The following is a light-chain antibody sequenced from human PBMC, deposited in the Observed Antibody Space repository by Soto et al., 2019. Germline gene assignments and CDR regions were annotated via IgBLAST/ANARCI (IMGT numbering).Light chain of an antibody. J-gene: IGLJ2*01. CDR2: GNS. V-gene: IGLV1-40*01. CDR3: QSYDSSLSGPVV. Sequence: QSVLTQPPSVSAAPGQRVTSSCTGSSSNIGAGYDVHWYQQLPGTARKLLIYGNSNRPSGVPDRFSGSKSGTSASLAITGLQAEDEADYYCQSYDSSLSGPVVFGGGTKLTVL. CDR1: SSNIGAGYD.